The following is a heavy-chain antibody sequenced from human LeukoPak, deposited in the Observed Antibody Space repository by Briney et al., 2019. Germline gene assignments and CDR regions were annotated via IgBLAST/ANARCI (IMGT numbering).Heavy chain of an antibody. D-gene: IGHD2-15*01. J-gene: IGHJ6*02. CDR2: IYYSGST. V-gene: IGHV4-39*01. CDR1: GGSISSSSYY. Sequence: SETLSLTCTVAGGSISSSSYYWGWIRQPPGKGLEWIGSIYYSGSTYYNPSLKSRVTISVDTSKNQFSLKLSSVTSADTAVYYCARRWEYCSGGSCYYSRDYYYYGMDVWGQGTTVTVSS. CDR3: ARRWEYCSGGSCYYSRDYYYYGMDV.